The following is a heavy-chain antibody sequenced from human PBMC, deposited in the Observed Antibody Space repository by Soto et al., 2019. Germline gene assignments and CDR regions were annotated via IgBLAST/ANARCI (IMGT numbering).Heavy chain of an antibody. D-gene: IGHD4-4*01. Sequence: GESLKISCRGSGYTFSSSWIAWVRQVPGQGLELVGIIYPGDSDTRYSPSFQGQVTISADKSISTAYLQWSSLKASDTAMYYCARMTTVTTSLDPWGQGTLVTVSS. CDR2: IYPGDSDT. CDR1: GYTFSSSW. CDR3: ARMTTVTTSLDP. V-gene: IGHV5-51*01. J-gene: IGHJ5*02.